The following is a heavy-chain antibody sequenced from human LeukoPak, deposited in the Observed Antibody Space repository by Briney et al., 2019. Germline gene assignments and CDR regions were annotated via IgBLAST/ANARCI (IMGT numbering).Heavy chain of an antibody. J-gene: IGHJ5*02. Sequence: PSETLSLTCTVSGGSISTYYWTWVRQPPGKGLEWIGYIYYSGSTNYNPSLKSRVTISVDTSKNQFSLKLSSVTAADTAVYYCARVRYSSSWYRFDPWGQGTLVTVSS. CDR3: ARVRYSSSWYRFDP. D-gene: IGHD6-13*01. V-gene: IGHV4-59*01. CDR1: GGSISTYY. CDR2: IYYSGST.